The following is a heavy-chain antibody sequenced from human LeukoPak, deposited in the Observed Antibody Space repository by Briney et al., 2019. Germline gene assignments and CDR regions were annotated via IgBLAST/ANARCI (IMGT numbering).Heavy chain of an antibody. D-gene: IGHD3-10*01. CDR3: ARSYGSGNYFDY. Sequence: SETLSLTCTVSGGSISTYYWSWIRQPPGEGLEWSVYIYYSGSAKYNPSLKSRVTISVGTSKNQFSLKLSSVTAADTAVYYCARSYGSGNYFDYWGQGILVTVSS. V-gene: IGHV4-59*01. CDR1: GGSISTYY. J-gene: IGHJ4*02. CDR2: IYYSGSA.